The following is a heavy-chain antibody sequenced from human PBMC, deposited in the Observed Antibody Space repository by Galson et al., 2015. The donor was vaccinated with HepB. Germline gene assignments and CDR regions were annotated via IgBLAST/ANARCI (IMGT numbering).Heavy chain of an antibody. J-gene: IGHJ4*02. CDR3: ARGLGQQLVPAFDY. Sequence: SLRLSCAASGFTFSSYWMHWVRQAPGKGLVWVSRIKSDGSSTNYADSVKGRFTISRDNAKNTLYLQMNSLRAEDTAVYYCARGLGQQLVPAFDYWGQGTLVTVSS. CDR1: GFTFSSYW. D-gene: IGHD6-13*01. V-gene: IGHV3-74*01. CDR2: IKSDGSST.